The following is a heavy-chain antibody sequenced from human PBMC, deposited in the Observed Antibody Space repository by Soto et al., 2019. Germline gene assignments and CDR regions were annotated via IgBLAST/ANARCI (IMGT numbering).Heavy chain of an antibody. V-gene: IGHV3-23*01. D-gene: IGHD3-22*01. CDR1: GFTFSSYA. J-gene: IGHJ3*02. CDR2: ISGSGGST. CDR3: AKDPTLTVVVNDAFDM. Sequence: EVQLLESGGGLVQPGGSLRLSCAASGFTFSSYAMSWVRQAPGKGLEWASAISGSGGSTYYADSVKGRFTISRDNSKNTLYLQMNSLRAEDTAVYYCAKDPTLTVVVNDAFDMWGQGTVVTVSS.